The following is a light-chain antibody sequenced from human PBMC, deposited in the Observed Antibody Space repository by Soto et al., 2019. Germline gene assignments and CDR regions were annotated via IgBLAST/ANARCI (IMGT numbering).Light chain of an antibody. Sequence: QSALTQPASVSGSPGQSITISCTGTSSDVGGYNYVSWYQQHPGKAPKLMIYDVSSRPSGVSNRFSGSKSGNTASLTISGLQAEDEADYYCSSYTSSSSDVVFGGGTKLTVL. CDR3: SSYTSSSSDVV. CDR2: DVS. V-gene: IGLV2-14*01. CDR1: SSDVGGYNY. J-gene: IGLJ2*01.